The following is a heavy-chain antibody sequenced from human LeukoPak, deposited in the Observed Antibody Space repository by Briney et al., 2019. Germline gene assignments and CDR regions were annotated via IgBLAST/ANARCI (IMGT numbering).Heavy chain of an antibody. CDR3: ARGGFRLIDY. V-gene: IGHV3-21*04. J-gene: IGHJ4*02. CDR1: GFTFSSYS. CDR2: ISSSGSNT. Sequence: GGSLRLSCAVSGFTFSSYSMNWVRQAPGKGLEWISSISSSGSNTNYADSVKGRFTISRDNAKNSLYLQMNSLRAEDTAVYFCARGGFRLIDYWGQGTLVTVSS.